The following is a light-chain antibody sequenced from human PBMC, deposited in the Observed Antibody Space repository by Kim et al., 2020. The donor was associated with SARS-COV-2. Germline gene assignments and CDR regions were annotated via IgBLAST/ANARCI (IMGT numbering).Light chain of an antibody. CDR2: DVT. CDR1: SSDVGAYNS. CDR3: SSPTRSKTVL. J-gene: IGLJ2*01. Sequence: QSALTQPASVSVSPGQSITISCIGTSSDVGAYNSVSWYQQYPGEVPKLMIYDVTNRPSGVSDRFSGSKSGNTASLTISGLQTEDEADYYCSSPTRSKTVLFGGGTKVTVL. V-gene: IGLV2-14*03.